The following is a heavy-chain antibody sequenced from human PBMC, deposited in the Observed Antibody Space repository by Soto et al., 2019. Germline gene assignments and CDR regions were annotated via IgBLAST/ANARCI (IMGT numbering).Heavy chain of an antibody. J-gene: IGHJ4*02. D-gene: IGHD3-3*01. CDR1: GYSFTSYW. CDR3: ARQYYDFWSGYPQAHIDY. V-gene: IGHV5-51*01. CDR2: IYPGDSDT. Sequence: GESLKISCKGSGYSFTSYWIGWVRQMPGKGLEWMGIIYPGDSDTRYSPSFQGQVTISADKSISTAYLQWSSLKASDTAMYYCARQYYDFWSGYPQAHIDYWGQGTLVTVSS.